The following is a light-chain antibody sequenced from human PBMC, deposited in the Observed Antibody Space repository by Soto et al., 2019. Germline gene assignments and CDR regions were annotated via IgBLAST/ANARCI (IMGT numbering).Light chain of an antibody. V-gene: IGKV3-20*01. CDR2: GAS. Sequence: EVVMTQSPGTLSLSPGERATLSCRASQSVSNNYLAWYQQRPGHAPRLLIYGASKRATGIPDKFSGSGSGTDFTLSVNRLEPEDVAVYSCQQYGSTPYTFGQGTKLEIE. CDR1: QSVSNNY. J-gene: IGKJ2*01. CDR3: QQYGSTPYT.